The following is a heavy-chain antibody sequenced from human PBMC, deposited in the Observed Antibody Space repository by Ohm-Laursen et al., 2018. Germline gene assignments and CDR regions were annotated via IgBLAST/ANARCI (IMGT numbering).Heavy chain of an antibody. V-gene: IGHV3-23*01. J-gene: IGHJ4*02. CDR1: GFPFSIHA. Sequence: GSLRLSCAAPGFPFSIHAMGWVRQAPGKGLEWVSGISGSGDSTYYADSVKGRFTISRDNSKNTLYLQMNSLRAEDTAVYYCAKDWEQNRHGSSADYWGQGTLVTVSS. CDR2: ISGSGDST. CDR3: AKDWEQNRHGSSADY. D-gene: IGHD1-26*01.